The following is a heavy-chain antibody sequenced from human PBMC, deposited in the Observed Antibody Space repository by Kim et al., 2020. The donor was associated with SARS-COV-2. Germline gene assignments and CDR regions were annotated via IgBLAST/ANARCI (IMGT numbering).Heavy chain of an antibody. CDR2: INQDGSEK. Sequence: GGSLRLSCAASGFTFSSYWMSWVRQAPGKGLEWVANINQDGSEKYYVDSVRGRFTISRDNAKNSLYLQMNSLRAEDTAVYYCARGRGYSYGYFYYWGQGTLGTISS. J-gene: IGHJ4*02. CDR3: ARGRGYSYGYFYY. CDR1: GFTFSSYW. V-gene: IGHV3-7*01. D-gene: IGHD5-18*01.